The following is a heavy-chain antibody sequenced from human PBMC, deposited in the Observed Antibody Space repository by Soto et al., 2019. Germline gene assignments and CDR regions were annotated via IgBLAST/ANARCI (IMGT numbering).Heavy chain of an antibody. J-gene: IGHJ4*02. V-gene: IGHV4-39*01. CDR2: GYYSGST. Sequence: QLQLQESGPGLVKPSETLSLTCTVSSGSVNSSNYFWGWIRQPPGKRLEWIGTGYYSGSTYYNPSLKSRVTISVDTSKTQFSLKLSSVAAADTAVYFCARHSGITMIRGVPARTTYFDCWGQGTLVTVSS. CDR3: ARHSGITMIRGVPARTTYFDC. D-gene: IGHD3-10*01. CDR1: SGSVNSSNYF.